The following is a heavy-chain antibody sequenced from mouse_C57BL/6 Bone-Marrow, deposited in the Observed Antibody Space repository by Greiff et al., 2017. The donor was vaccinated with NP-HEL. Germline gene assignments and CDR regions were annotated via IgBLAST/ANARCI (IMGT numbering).Heavy chain of an antibody. CDR2: IDPSDSYT. V-gene: IGHV1-69*01. Sequence: QVQLQQPGAELVMPGASVKLSCKASGYTFTSYWMHWVKQRPGQGLEWIGEIDPSDSYTNYNQKFKGKSTLTVDKSSSKAYMQLSSLTSEDSAVYYCARRGTAQTWYFDVWGTGTTVTVSS. D-gene: IGHD3-2*02. CDR3: ARRGTAQTWYFDV. J-gene: IGHJ1*03. CDR1: GYTFTSYW.